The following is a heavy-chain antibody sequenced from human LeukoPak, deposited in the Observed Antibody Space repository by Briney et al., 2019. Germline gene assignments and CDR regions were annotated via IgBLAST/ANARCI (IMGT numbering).Heavy chain of an antibody. Sequence: GGSLRLSCAASGFTFSSYGMTWVRQAPGEGLQWVSYISNDGATTYYADSVKGRLIISRDNAKNSLFLQINSLRAEDTAVYYCATSTLWGGIFQYWGQGTLVTVSS. CDR3: ATSTLWGGIFQY. CDR1: GFTFSSYG. J-gene: IGHJ1*01. D-gene: IGHD3-3*01. V-gene: IGHV3-48*01. CDR2: ISNDGATT.